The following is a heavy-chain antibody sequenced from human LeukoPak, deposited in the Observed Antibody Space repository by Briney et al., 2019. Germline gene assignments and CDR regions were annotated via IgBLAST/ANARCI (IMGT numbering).Heavy chain of an antibody. CDR3: ARGWRGYNYGMDG. J-gene: IGHJ6*02. Sequence: SETRSLTCSVYGGSFSGYCWIWIRQPPGKGLEWIGYVHYSGTTNYNPSLKSRVTMSVDTSKKHLSLKLSSVTAADTALYYCARGWRGYNYGMDGAGQGSMVTVSS. CDR1: GGSFSGYC. V-gene: IGHV4-59*01. D-gene: IGHD3-3*01. CDR2: VHYSGTT.